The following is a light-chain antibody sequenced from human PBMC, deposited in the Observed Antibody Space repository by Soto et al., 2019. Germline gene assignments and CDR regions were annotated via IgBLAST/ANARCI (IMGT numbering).Light chain of an antibody. J-gene: IGLJ2*01. Sequence: QSVLTQPPSVSAAPGQKVTISCSGSSSNIGTYYVSWYQHVPGTAPKLLIYDNNERPSGIPDRFSGSKSGTSATLGITGLQTEDEADSHCGTWDSSLSAVVFGGGTKLTVL. CDR1: SSNIGTYY. CDR2: DNN. V-gene: IGLV1-51*01. CDR3: GTWDSSLSAVV.